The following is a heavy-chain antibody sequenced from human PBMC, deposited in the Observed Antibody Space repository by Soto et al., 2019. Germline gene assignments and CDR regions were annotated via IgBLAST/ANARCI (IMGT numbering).Heavy chain of an antibody. CDR3: ARESDDSSGYYYEWRAFDI. D-gene: IGHD3-22*01. Sequence: QVQLVESGGGVVQPGRSRRLSCAASGFTFSSYAMHWVRQAPGKGLEWVAVISYDGSNKYYADSVKGRFTISRDNSKNTLYLQMNSLRAEDTAVYYCARESDDSSGYYYEWRAFDIWGQGTMVTVSS. V-gene: IGHV3-30-3*01. J-gene: IGHJ3*02. CDR1: GFTFSSYA. CDR2: ISYDGSNK.